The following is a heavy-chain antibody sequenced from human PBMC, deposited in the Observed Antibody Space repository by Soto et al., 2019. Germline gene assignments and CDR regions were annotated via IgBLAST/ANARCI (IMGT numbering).Heavy chain of an antibody. Sequence: EVQVVESGGDLVEPGGSLRLSCETSGFMFSXAWMSWVRQAPGKGLEWVARIKSKKDGGARDYAAPVNGRFSISRDDSKSTVYLQMNSLRAEDTALYYCVEGWNDFWGQGTLVTVSS. V-gene: IGHV3-15*01. CDR1: GFMFSXAW. D-gene: IGHD1-1*01. CDR2: IKSKKDGGAR. CDR3: VEGWNDF. J-gene: IGHJ4*02.